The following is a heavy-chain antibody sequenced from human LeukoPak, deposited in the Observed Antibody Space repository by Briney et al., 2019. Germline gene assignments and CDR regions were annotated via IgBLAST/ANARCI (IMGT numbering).Heavy chain of an antibody. CDR1: GGSISSYY. CDR3: ARGAQYCTNGVCYASGWYGDY. J-gene: IGHJ4*02. V-gene: IGHV4-4*07. D-gene: IGHD2-8*01. Sequence: PSETLSLTCTVSGGSISSYYWSWIRQPAGKGLEWIGHIYTSGSTNYNPSLKSRVTMSVDTSKNQFSLKLSSVTTADTAVYYCARGAQYCTNGVCYASGWYGDYWGQGTLVTVSS. CDR2: IYTSGST.